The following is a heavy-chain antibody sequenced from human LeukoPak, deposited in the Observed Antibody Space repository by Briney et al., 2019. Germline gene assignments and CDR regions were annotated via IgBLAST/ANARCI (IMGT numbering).Heavy chain of an antibody. CDR3: ARLCYYYMDV. V-gene: IGHV4-34*01. D-gene: IGHD2-2*01. CDR1: GGPFSGYY. J-gene: IGHJ6*03. CDR2: IYYSGST. Sequence: SETLSLTCAVYGGPFSGYYWSWIRQPPGKGLEWIGSIYYSGSTYYNPSLKSRVTISVDTSKNQFSLKLSSVTAADTAVYYCARLCYYYMDVWGKGTTVTISS.